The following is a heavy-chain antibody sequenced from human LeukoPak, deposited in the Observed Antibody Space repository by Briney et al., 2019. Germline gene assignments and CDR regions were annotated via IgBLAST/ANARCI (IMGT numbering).Heavy chain of an antibody. V-gene: IGHV1-2*02. J-gene: IGHJ4*02. Sequence: ASVKVSCKASGYTFTGYYMHWVRQAPGQGLEWMGWINPNSGGTNYAQKFQGRVTMTRDTSISTAYMELSRLRSDDTAVYYCARVHSSSGGFDYWGQGTLVTVSS. D-gene: IGHD6-6*01. CDR2: INPNSGGT. CDR1: GYTFTGYY. CDR3: ARVHSSSGGFDY.